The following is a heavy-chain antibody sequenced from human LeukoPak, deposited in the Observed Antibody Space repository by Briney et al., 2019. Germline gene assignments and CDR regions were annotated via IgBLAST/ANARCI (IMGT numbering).Heavy chain of an antibody. CDR2: LYYRGST. Sequence: PSETLSLTCSVSSGYISSSGYYCAWIRQAPGKGLEWIGSLYYRGSTYYNPSLKRRVTVSVDTSKNQFSLKLSSVTAADTAVYYCASCLGTRGYSGYDWRRRGCFDYWGQGTLVTVSS. J-gene: IGHJ4*02. V-gene: IGHV4-39*07. D-gene: IGHD5-12*01. CDR1: SGYISSSGYY. CDR3: ASCLGTRGYSGYDWRRRGCFDY.